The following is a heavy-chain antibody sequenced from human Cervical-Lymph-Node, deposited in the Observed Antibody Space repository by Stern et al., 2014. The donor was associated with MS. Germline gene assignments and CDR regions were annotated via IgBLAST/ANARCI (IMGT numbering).Heavy chain of an antibody. V-gene: IGHV3-33*01. CDR2: IWYDGSNR. Sequence: VQLVQSGGDVVQPGRSLRLSCAASGFTFSSYGMHWVRQAPGKGLERVAVIWYDGSNRDYADSVKGRFTISRDNSKNTLYLQMNSLRAEDTAVYYCARDRELADYFDSWGQGTLVTVSS. CDR3: ARDRELADYFDS. CDR1: GFTFSSYG. J-gene: IGHJ4*02.